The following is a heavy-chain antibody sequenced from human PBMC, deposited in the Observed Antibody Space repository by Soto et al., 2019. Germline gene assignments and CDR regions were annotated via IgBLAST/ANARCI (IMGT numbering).Heavy chain of an antibody. CDR3: ARDRTTVTTRNWFDP. CDR1: GYTFTSYA. V-gene: IGHV1-3*01. Sequence: GASVKVSCKASGYTFTSYAMHWVRQAPGQRLEWMGWINAGNGNTKYSQKFQGRVTITRDTSASTAYMELSSLRSEDTAVYYCARDRTTVTTRNWFDPWGQGTLVTVSS. D-gene: IGHD4-17*01. CDR2: INAGNGNT. J-gene: IGHJ5*02.